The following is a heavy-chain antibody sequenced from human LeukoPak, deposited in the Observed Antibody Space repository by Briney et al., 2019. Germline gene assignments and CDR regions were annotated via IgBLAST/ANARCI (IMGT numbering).Heavy chain of an antibody. CDR1: GFTFSSYG. Sequence: GGSLRLSCAASGFTFSSYGMHWVRQAPGKGLEWVAVISYDGSNKYYADSVKGRFTISRDNSKNTLYLQMNSLRAEDTAVYYCAKEPEAMVTSGAFDIWGQGTMVTVSS. D-gene: IGHD5-18*01. V-gene: IGHV3-30*18. CDR3: AKEPEAMVTSGAFDI. J-gene: IGHJ3*02. CDR2: ISYDGSNK.